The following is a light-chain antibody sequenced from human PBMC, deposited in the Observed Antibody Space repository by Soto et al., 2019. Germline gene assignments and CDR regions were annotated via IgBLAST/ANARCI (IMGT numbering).Light chain of an antibody. V-gene: IGKV3-15*01. CDR3: QQYNNWPIT. J-gene: IGKJ5*01. CDR1: QSVSGTY. Sequence: EIVLTQSPGTLSLSPGQGATLSCRASQSVSGTYLAWYQRKPGQAPRLLIYGASTRATAIPARFTGSGSGTEFTLTISSLQSEDFAVYYCQQYNNWPITFAPGTRLEIK. CDR2: GAS.